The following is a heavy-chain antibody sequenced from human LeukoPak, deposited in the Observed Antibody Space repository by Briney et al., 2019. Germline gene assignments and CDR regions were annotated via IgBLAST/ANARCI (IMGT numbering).Heavy chain of an antibody. D-gene: IGHD3-22*01. J-gene: IGHJ4*02. Sequence: ASVKVSCKASGYTFTSYGINWVRQAPGQGLEWMGWISAYNGNTNYAQKLQGRVTMTTDTSTSTAYMELRSLRSDDTAVYYCARGRTYYYDSSGPDCFDYWGQGTLVTVSS. CDR1: GYTFTSYG. CDR2: ISAYNGNT. CDR3: ARGRTYYYDSSGPDCFDY. V-gene: IGHV1-18*01.